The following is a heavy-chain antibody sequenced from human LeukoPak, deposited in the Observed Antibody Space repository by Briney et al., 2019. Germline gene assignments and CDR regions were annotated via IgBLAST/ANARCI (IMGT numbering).Heavy chain of an antibody. J-gene: IGHJ4*02. D-gene: IGHD6-25*01. CDR3: ARGVSGTYYSFDY. Sequence: GASVLVSCKTSGYTFTANYIHWVRPAPGQGLEWMGWINPNSGGTNYAQTFQGRVTMTSETSISTAYMDLSSLRFDDTAIYYCARGVSGTYYSFDYWGQGTLVTVSS. CDR1: GYTFTANY. V-gene: IGHV1-2*02. CDR2: INPNSGGT.